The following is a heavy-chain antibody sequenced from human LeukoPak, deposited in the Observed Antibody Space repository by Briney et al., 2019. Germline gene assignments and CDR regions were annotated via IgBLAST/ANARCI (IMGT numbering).Heavy chain of an antibody. CDR2: IIPIFGTA. D-gene: IGHD3-10*01. CDR3: ARVRDGSGSYYTNWFDP. V-gene: IGHV1-69*05. Sequence: SVKVSCKASGGTFSSYAMSWVRQAPGQGLEWMGGIIPIFGTANYAQKFQGRVTITTDESTSTAYMELSSLRSEDTAVYYCARVRDGSGSYYTNWFDPWGQGTLVTVSS. J-gene: IGHJ5*02. CDR1: GGTFSSYA.